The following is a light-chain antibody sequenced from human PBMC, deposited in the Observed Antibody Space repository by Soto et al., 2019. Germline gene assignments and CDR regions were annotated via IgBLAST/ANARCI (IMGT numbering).Light chain of an antibody. V-gene: IGKV1-8*01. Sequence: AIRMTQSPSSFSASTGDRVTITCRASQGISNYLAWYQQKPGKAPNLLIYAASTLQSGVPSRFSGSGSGTDFTLTISYLQSEDSATYFCQQYYSYPPIFGQGTKLEIK. CDR1: QGISNY. J-gene: IGKJ2*01. CDR2: AAS. CDR3: QQYYSYPPI.